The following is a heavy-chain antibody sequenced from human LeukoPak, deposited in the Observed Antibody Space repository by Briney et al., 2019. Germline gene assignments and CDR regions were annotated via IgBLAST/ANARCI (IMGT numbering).Heavy chain of an antibody. Sequence: GGSLRLSCAASGFTFSSYGMHWVRQAPGKGLEWVAVISYDRSNKYYADSVKGRFTISRDNSRNTLYLQMNSLRAEDTAVYYCAKENYYDSSGYYSYFDYWGQGTLVTVSS. D-gene: IGHD3-22*01. J-gene: IGHJ4*02. CDR3: AKENYYDSSGYYSYFDY. CDR1: GFTFSSYG. CDR2: ISYDRSNK. V-gene: IGHV3-30*18.